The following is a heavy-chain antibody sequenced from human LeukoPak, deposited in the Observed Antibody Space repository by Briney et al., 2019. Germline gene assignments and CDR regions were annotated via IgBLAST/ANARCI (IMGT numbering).Heavy chain of an antibody. D-gene: IGHD2-2*02. CDR3: ARSPYCSSTSCYTYFDY. Sequence: SGPTLVNPTQTLTLTCTFSGFSLSTSGMRVSWIPQPPGKALERLARIDWDDDKFYSTSLKTRLTISKDTSKNQVVLTMTNMDPVDTATYYCARSPYCSSTSCYTYFDYWGQGTLVTVSS. CDR2: IDWDDDK. CDR1: GFSLSTSGMR. V-gene: IGHV2-70*04. J-gene: IGHJ4*02.